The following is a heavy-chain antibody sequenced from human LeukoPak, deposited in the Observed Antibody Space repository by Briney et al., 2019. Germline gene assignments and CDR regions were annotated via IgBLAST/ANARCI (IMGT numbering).Heavy chain of an antibody. CDR1: GGSFTGYN. CDR3: ARADTVDAFDI. J-gene: IGHJ3*02. CDR2: ITQSGHT. Sequence: PSETLSLTCAVYGGSFTGYNWTWIRQPPGKGLEWIGHITQSGHTNYNPSLKSRVTISVDTSKNQFSLKLSSVTAADTAVYYCARADTVDAFDIWGQGTMVTVSS. D-gene: IGHD4-17*01. V-gene: IGHV4-34*01.